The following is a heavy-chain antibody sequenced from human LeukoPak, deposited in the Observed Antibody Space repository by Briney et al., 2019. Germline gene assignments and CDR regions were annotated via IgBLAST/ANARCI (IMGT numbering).Heavy chain of an antibody. J-gene: IGHJ4*02. CDR1: GLTLTTYT. Sequence: GGSLRLSCAAPGLTLTTYTIHWIRQAQGKGLEYVSAVVGNGGTTYYADSVRGRFTISRDNSKNTVYLQMGSLRAEDTAVYYCARERAYYYFDYWGQGAQVTVSS. CDR3: ARERAYYYFDY. CDR2: VVGNGGTT. V-gene: IGHV3-64*02. D-gene: IGHD2-21*01.